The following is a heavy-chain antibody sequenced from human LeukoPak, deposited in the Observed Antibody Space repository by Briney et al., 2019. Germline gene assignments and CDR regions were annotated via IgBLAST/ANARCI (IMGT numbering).Heavy chain of an antibody. V-gene: IGHV1-8*02. D-gene: IGHD6-13*01. CDR3: ARDRVRAAAGTSPSVY. CDR1: GYTFTSYD. Sequence: ASVKVSCKASGYTFTSYDINWVRQATGQGLEWMGWMNPNSGNTGYAQKLQGRVTMTTDTSTSTAYMELRSLRSDDTAVYYCARDRVRAAAGTSPSVYWGQGTLVTVSS. J-gene: IGHJ4*02. CDR2: MNPNSGNT.